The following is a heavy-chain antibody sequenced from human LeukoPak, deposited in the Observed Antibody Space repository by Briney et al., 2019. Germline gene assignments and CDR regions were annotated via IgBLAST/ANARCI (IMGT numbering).Heavy chain of an antibody. J-gene: IGHJ4*02. CDR3: AKESGKFDY. CDR1: GLNFGESA. V-gene: IGHV3-43*02. Sequence: GGSLRLSCVASGLNFGESAMHWVRQAPGKGLEWVSVISADGGSAFSADSVKGRFSISRDNSKNSLYLQMDSLRSEDTAMYYCAKESGKFDYWGQGTLVVVSS. CDR2: ISADGGSA.